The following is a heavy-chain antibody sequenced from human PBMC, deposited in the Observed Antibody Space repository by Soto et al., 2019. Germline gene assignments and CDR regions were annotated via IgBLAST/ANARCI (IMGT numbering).Heavy chain of an antibody. CDR1: GFTFGDYA. CDR2: IRSKAYGGTT. D-gene: IGHD3-16*02. J-gene: IGHJ6*02. V-gene: IGHV3-49*03. CDR3: TREGDDYVWGSYRYPPPYYYYGMDV. Sequence: GGSLRLSCTASGFTFGDYATSWFRQAPGKGLEWVGFIRSKAYGGTTEYAASVKGRFTISRDDSKSIAYLQMNSLKTEDTAVYYCTREGDDYVWGSYRYPPPYYYYGMDVWGQGTTVTVSS.